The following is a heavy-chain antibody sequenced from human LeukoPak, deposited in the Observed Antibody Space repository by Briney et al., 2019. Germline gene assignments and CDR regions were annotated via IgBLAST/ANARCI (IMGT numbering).Heavy chain of an antibody. V-gene: IGHV3-23*01. CDR3: AKDIDIVVVPAAIPQDDAFDI. CDR1: GFTFSSYA. D-gene: IGHD2-2*01. Sequence: GGSLRLSCAASGFTFSSYAMSWVRQAPGKGLEGVSAISGSGGSTYYADSVKGRFTISRDNSKSTLYLQMNSLRAEDTAVYYCAKDIDIVVVPAAIPQDDAFDIWGQGTMVTVSS. J-gene: IGHJ3*02. CDR2: ISGSGGST.